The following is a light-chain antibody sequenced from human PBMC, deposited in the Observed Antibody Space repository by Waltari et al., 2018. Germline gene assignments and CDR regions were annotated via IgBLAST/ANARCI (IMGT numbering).Light chain of an antibody. J-gene: IGKJ4*01. CDR1: QSISTF. CDR3: QKYNSAPLT. CDR2: GSS. Sequence: DIQMTQSPISLSASVGDRVTITCRASQSISTFLNCDQKKPGKAPNLLIYGSSGLQSGVPSRFSGGGSGTDFTLTISSLQPEDVATYYCQKYNSAPLTFGGGTKVEIK. V-gene: IGKV1-39*01.